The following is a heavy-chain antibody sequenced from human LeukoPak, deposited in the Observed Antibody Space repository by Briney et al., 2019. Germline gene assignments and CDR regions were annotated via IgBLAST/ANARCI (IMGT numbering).Heavy chain of an antibody. CDR2: VSGSGGST. Sequence: GGSLRLSCAASGFTFSTYAMSWVRQAPGKGLEWVSVVSGSGGSTYYADSVKGRFTISRDNSENTLYLQMSSLRAEDTAIYYCAKWRAYDFDSSGYWDYWGQGTLVTVSS. CDR1: GFTFSTYA. D-gene: IGHD3-22*01. J-gene: IGHJ4*02. CDR3: AKWRAYDFDSSGYWDY. V-gene: IGHV3-23*01.